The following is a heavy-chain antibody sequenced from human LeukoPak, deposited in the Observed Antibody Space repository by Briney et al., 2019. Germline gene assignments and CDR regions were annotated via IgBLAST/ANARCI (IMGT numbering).Heavy chain of an antibody. CDR2: IYYSGST. J-gene: IGHJ5*02. D-gene: IGHD3-10*01. Sequence: PSETLSLTCTVSGGSISSYYWSWIRQPPGKGLEWIGYIYYSGSTNYNPSLKSRVTISVDTSKNQFSLKLSSVTAADTAVYYCARHVGFTMVRGVINNNWFDPWGQGTLVTVSS. CDR3: ARHVGFTMVRGVINNNWFDP. V-gene: IGHV4-59*01. CDR1: GGSISSYY.